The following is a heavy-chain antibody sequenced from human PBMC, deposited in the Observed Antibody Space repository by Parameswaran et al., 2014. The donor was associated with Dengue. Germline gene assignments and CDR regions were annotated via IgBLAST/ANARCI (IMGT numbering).Heavy chain of an antibody. J-gene: IGHJ6*02. CDR2: INPSGGST. D-gene: IGHD6-19*01. CDR3: AREAKVLAVAGTPCYYYGMDV. V-gene: IGHV1-46*01. Sequence: WVRQAPGQGLEWMGIINPSGGSTSYAQKFQGRVTMTRDTSTSTVYMELSSLRSEDTAVYYCAREAKVLAVAGTPCYYYGMDVWGQGTTVTVSS.